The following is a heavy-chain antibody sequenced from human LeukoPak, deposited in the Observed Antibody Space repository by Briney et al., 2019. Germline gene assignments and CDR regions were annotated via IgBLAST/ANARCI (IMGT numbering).Heavy chain of an antibody. CDR3: AKSGSTFGGVIVKFDY. D-gene: IGHD3-16*02. J-gene: IGHJ4*02. CDR2: ISGSGGST. V-gene: IGHV3-23*01. CDR1: GFTFSSYA. Sequence: PGRSLRLSCAASGFTFSSYAMSWVRQAPGKGLEWVSAISGSGGSTYYADSVKGRFTISRDNSKNTLYLQMNSLRAEDTAVYYCAKSGSTFGGVIVKFDYWGQGTLVTVSS.